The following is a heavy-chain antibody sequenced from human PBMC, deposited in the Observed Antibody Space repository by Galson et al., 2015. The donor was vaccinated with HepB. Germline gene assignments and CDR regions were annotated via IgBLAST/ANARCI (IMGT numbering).Heavy chain of an antibody. CDR2: MNPNSGNT. CDR1: GYTFTSYD. V-gene: IGHV1-8*01. CDR3: ARAQNMLHCSGGSCYSVTKYYFDY. D-gene: IGHD2-15*01. J-gene: IGHJ4*02. Sequence: QSGAEVKKPGESLKISCKASGYTFTSYDINWVRQATGQGLEWMGWMNPNSGNTGYAQKFQGRVTMTRNTSISTAYMELSSLRSEDTAVYYCARAQNMLHCSGGSCYSVTKYYFDYWGQGTLVTVSS.